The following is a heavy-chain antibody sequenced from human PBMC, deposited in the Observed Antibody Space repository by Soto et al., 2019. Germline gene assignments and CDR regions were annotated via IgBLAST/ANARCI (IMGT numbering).Heavy chain of an antibody. D-gene: IGHD4-17*01. CDR1: GDSMTGAN. Sequence: QVQLQESGPGLLKPSETLSLTCSVSGDSMTGANWGWFRQSPEKGLEWIGYIDYSGSTNYNPSLRSRITITIDTSSNQISLNLASVTAADAAVYYCTRARYGDHFDSWGQGTLVTVSS. CDR3: TRARYGDHFDS. J-gene: IGHJ4*02. V-gene: IGHV4-59*01. CDR2: IDYSGST.